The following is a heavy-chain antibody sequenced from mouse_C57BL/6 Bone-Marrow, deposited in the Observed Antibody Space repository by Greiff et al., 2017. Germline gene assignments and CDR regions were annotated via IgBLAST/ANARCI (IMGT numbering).Heavy chain of an antibody. CDR2: ISSGSSTI. V-gene: IGHV5-17*01. CDR1: GFTFSDYG. Sequence: EVKLQESGGGLVKPGGSLKLSCAASGFTFSDYGMHWVSQAPEKGLEWVAYISSGSSTIYYADTVKGRFTISRDNAKNTLFLQMNSRRSEDTAMEYCARKGKINWFYYFDYWGQGTTLTGSA. J-gene: IGHJ2*01. CDR3: ARKGKINWFYYFDY. D-gene: IGHD4-1*01.